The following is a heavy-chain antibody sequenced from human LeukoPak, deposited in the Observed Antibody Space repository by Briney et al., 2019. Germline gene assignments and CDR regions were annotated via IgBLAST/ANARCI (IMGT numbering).Heavy chain of an antibody. V-gene: IGHV3-21*01. CDR2: ISCSGGNT. Sequence: SGGSLRLSCSASGFTLRSYAMSWVRQAPGEGLEWVSVISCSGGNTYYADSVKRRFTISRDNANNSLDLQMNSLGAEDTAVYYCARVAGRYDFWSGPPFWGQGTLVTVSS. CDR3: ARVAGRYDFWSGPPF. J-gene: IGHJ4*02. CDR1: GFTLRSYA. D-gene: IGHD3-3*01.